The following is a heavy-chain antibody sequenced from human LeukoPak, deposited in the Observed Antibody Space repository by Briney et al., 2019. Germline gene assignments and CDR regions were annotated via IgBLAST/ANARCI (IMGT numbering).Heavy chain of an antibody. J-gene: IGHJ4*02. Sequence: PGGSLRLSCAASGFTSSSYEMNWVRQAPGKGLEWVSYISSSGSTIYYADSVKGRFTISRDNAKNSLYLQMNSLRAEDTAVYYCARGLRAVTRSEYYFDYWGQGTLVTVSS. V-gene: IGHV3-48*03. CDR2: ISSSGSTI. D-gene: IGHD4-17*01. CDR1: GFTSSSYE. CDR3: ARGLRAVTRSEYYFDY.